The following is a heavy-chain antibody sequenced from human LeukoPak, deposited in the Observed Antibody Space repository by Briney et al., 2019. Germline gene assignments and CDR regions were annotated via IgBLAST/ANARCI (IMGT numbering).Heavy chain of an antibody. D-gene: IGHD6-19*01. V-gene: IGHV4-34*01. CDR1: GGSFSGYY. Sequence: SETLSLTCAVYGGSFSGYYWSWIRQPPGKGLEWIGEINHSGSTNYNPSIKRRVTISVDTSKNQFSLKLSSVTAADTAVYYCARLSVAGTWVRGQGTLVTASS. CDR2: INHSGST. J-gene: IGHJ4*02. CDR3: ARLSVAGTWV.